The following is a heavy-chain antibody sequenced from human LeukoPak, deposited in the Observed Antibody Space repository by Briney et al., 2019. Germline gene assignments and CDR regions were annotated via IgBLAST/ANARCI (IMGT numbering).Heavy chain of an antibody. Sequence: GGSLRLSCAASGFTFSSYAMSWVRQAPGKGLEWVSAISGSGGSTYYADSAKGRFTISRDNSKNTLHLQMNSLRAEDTAVYYCATDIVVVPAPGDYWGQGTLVTVSS. J-gene: IGHJ4*02. D-gene: IGHD2-2*01. CDR3: ATDIVVVPAPGDY. V-gene: IGHV3-23*01. CDR2: ISGSGGST. CDR1: GFTFSSYA.